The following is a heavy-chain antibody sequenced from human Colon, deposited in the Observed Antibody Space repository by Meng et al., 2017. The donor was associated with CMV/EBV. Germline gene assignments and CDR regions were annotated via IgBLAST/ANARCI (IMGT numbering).Heavy chain of an antibody. CDR1: ESVVSSNY. V-gene: IGHV3-66*02. Sequence: GGSLRLSCATSESVVSSNYISWVRQAPGKGLEWVSVLYSGGSTYYAASVKGRFTIFRDISKNTLYLQMNSLRTEDTGVYYCASLPLIMIFGGKPRDMDVWGQGTTVTVSS. CDR2: LYSGGST. J-gene: IGHJ6*02. CDR3: ASLPLIMIFGGKPRDMDV. D-gene: IGHD3/OR15-3a*01.